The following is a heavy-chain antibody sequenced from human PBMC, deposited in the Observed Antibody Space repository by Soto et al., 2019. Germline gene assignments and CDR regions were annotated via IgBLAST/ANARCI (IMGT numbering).Heavy chain of an antibody. CDR1: GGSVSRGSYY. J-gene: IGHJ4*02. CDR2: IYYSGST. V-gene: IGHV4-61*01. CDR3: ARVKQMAPTYYFDY. Sequence: SETLSLTCTVSGGSVSRGSYYWSWIRQPPGKGLEWIGYIYYSGSTNYNPSLKSRVTISVDTSKNQFSLKLSSVTAADTAVYYCARVKQMAPTYYFDYWGQGTLVTVSS.